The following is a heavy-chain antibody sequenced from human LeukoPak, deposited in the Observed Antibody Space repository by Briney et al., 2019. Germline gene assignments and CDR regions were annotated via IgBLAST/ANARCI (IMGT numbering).Heavy chain of an antibody. Sequence: GGSLRLSCAASGFTFSNAWMSWVRQAPGKGLEWVGRIKSKTDGGTTDYAAPVKGRFTISRDDSKNTLYLQMNSLKTEDTAVYYCTTYNPKLRYFDWLSGVGGQGTLVTVSS. CDR2: IKSKTDGGTT. D-gene: IGHD3-9*01. CDR1: GFTFSNAW. V-gene: IGHV3-15*01. CDR3: TTYNPKLRYFDWLSGV. J-gene: IGHJ4*02.